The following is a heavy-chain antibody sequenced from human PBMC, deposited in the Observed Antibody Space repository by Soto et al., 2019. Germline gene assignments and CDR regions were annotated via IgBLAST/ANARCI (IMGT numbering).Heavy chain of an antibody. Sequence: PSETLSLTCTVSGGSIISYYWSWIRQPPGKGLEWIGYIYYSGSTNYNPSLKSRVTISVDTSKNQFSLKLSPVTAADTAVYYCARGFGGYDFWSGYSTYGMDVWGQGTTVTVSS. V-gene: IGHV4-59*01. J-gene: IGHJ6*02. CDR1: GGSIISYY. CDR2: IYYSGST. CDR3: ARGFGGYDFWSGYSTYGMDV. D-gene: IGHD3-3*01.